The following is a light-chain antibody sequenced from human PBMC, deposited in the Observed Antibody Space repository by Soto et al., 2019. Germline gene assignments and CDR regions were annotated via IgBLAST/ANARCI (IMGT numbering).Light chain of an antibody. J-gene: IGKJ1*01. CDR2: GAS. CDR1: QSVSSN. V-gene: IGKV3-15*01. CDR3: QQYNNWPRT. Sequence: EIVMTQSPATLSVSPGERATLSCRASQSVSSNLAWYQQKPGQAPRLLIYGASTRATGIPARFSGSGSGTAFTHTISSLQSEDFAVYYCQQYNNWPRTFVQGTKVEIK.